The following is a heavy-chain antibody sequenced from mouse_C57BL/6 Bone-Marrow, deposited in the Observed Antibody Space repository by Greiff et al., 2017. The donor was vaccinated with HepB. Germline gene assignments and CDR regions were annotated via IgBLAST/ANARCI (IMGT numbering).Heavy chain of an antibody. CDR1: GFTFSDYG. D-gene: IGHD1-1*01. V-gene: IGHV5-17*01. CDR2: ISSGSSTI. J-gene: IGHJ2*01. Sequence: EVKLVESGGGLVKPGGSLKLSCAASGFTFSDYGMHWVRQAPETGLEWVAYISSGSSTIYYADTVKGRFTISRDNAKNTLFLQMTSLRSEDTAMYYCASLLLRQGFDYWGQGTTLTVSS. CDR3: ASLLLRQGFDY.